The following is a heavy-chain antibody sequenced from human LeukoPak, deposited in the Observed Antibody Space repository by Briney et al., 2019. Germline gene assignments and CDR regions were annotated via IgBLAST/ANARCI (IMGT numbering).Heavy chain of an antibody. D-gene: IGHD6-13*01. J-gene: IGHJ5*02. CDR3: AHRPIAASGPLEDWFDP. CDR1: GFSLSTSGGG. Sequence: SGPTLVKPTQTLTLTCTFSGFSLSTSGGGVGWIRQPPGKALEWLAVMYWNEDKRYSPSLKRRLTITKDTSKTQVVLAMTHMDPVDTATYYCAHRPIAASGPLEDWFDPWGQGTLVTVSS. CDR2: MYWNEDK. V-gene: IGHV2-5*01.